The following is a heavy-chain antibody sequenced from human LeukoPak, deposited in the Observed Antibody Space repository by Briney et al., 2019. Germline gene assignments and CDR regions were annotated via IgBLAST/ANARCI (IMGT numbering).Heavy chain of an antibody. Sequence: SQTLSLTCTVSGGSISSGGYYWSWIRQHPGKGLEWIGYIYYSGSTYYSPSLKSRVTISVDTSKNQFSLKLSSVTAADTAVYYCARGCYYDSSGYYCYYYGMDVWGQGTTVTVSS. CDR3: ARGCYYDSSGYYCYYYGMDV. CDR2: IYYSGST. D-gene: IGHD3-22*01. J-gene: IGHJ6*02. V-gene: IGHV4-31*03. CDR1: GGSISSGGYY.